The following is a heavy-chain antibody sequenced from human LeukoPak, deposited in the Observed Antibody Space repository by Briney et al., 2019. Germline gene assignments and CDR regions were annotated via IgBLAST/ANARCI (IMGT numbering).Heavy chain of an antibody. V-gene: IGHV3-74*01. D-gene: IGHD2-2*01. CDR3: VRDYQFIQEV. J-gene: IGHJ6*02. CDR2: ISADGKST. CDR1: GFTFSNYW. Sequence: GGSLRLSCVASGFTFSNYWMLWVRQAPGKGLMWVSLISADGKSTRYAESVKGRFTISRDNAKNVLYLQMDILRVEDTALYFCVRDYQFIQEVWGQGTTVTVSS.